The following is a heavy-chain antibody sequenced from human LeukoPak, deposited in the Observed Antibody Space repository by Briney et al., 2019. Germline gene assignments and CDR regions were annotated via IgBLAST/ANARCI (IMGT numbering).Heavy chain of an antibody. J-gene: IGHJ5*02. CDR1: GGTFSSYA. Sequence: SVKVSCKASGGTFSSYAISWVRQAPGQGLEWMGGIIPIFGTANYAQKFQGRVTITADESTSTAYIDLSSLRSEDTAVYYCARDLDYYGSKWFDPWGQGTLVTVSS. V-gene: IGHV1-69*13. D-gene: IGHD3-10*01. CDR3: ARDLDYYGSKWFDP. CDR2: IIPIFGTA.